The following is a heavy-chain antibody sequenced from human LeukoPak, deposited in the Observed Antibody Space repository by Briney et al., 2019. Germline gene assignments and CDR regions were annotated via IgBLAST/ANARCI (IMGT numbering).Heavy chain of an antibody. D-gene: IGHD4-17*01. CDR1: GFSITAYT. V-gene: IGHV4-38-2*02. J-gene: IGHJ6*03. Sequence: SETLSLTCTVSGFSITAYTWNWIRQPPGKGLEWIGSIYHSGNTYYNPSLKSRVTISVDTSKNQFSLKLSSVTAADTAVYYCARDSTTVDLPYYYYMDVWGKGTTVTVS. CDR2: IYHSGNT. CDR3: ARDSTTVDLPYYYYMDV.